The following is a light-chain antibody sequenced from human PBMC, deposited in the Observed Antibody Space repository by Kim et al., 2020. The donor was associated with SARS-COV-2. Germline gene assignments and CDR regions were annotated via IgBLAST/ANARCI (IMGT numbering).Light chain of an antibody. CDR3: SSYATVTTRV. V-gene: IGLV2-14*03. CDR2: YVN. CDR1: SSDVGGYNY. Sequence: QSALTQPASVSGSPGPSITISCIGTSSDVGGYNYVSWYQQHPGKAPKLIIYYVNIRPSGVSNRFSGSKSGNTASLTISGLQAEDEADYYCSSYATVTTRVFGGGTQLTVL. J-gene: IGLJ3*02.